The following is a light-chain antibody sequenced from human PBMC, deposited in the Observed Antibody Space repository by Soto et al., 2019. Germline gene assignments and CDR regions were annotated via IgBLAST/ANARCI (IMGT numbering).Light chain of an antibody. CDR3: GTWDSSLSAGV. CDR2: DND. J-gene: IGLJ3*02. Sequence: QAVVTQPPSVSAAPGQRVTISCSGTDANIGDNYVSWYQQFPGTAPKLLIYDNDNRPSGIPDRFSGSKSGTSATLGITGLQTGDEADYYCGTWDSSLSAGVFGGGTKVTVL. V-gene: IGLV1-51*01. CDR1: DANIGDNY.